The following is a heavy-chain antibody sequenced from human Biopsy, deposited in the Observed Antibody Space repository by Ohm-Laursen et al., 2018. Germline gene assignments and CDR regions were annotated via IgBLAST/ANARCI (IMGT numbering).Heavy chain of an antibody. D-gene: IGHD4-23*01. V-gene: IGHV4-31*01. CDR1: GGSVSSGGFY. J-gene: IGHJ2*01. CDR2: IYYSGTT. Sequence: SQTLPLTCTVSGGSVSSGGFYWSWIRQHPGKGLEWIGYIYYSGTTYYNPSLKSLVTISVGTSKNQFSLKLNSVTAADTAVYYCARRPYGGTRYWYFDLWGRGTLVTVSS. CDR3: ARRPYGGTRYWYFDL.